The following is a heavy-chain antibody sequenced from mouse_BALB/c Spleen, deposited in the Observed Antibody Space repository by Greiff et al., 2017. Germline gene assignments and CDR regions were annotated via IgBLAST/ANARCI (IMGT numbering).Heavy chain of an antibody. CDR3: ARNRDCGSGNYYAMDY. Sequence: VQLQQSGPGLVKPSQSLSITCTFSGFCLTSYGVHWVRHSPGKGLEWLGVICSGGHTDYNAAFIYRLSISKDNSKSQVFFKMNSLQADDTAMYYCARNRDCGSGNYYAMDYWGQGTSVTVSS. J-gene: IGHJ4*01. CDR2: ICSGGHT. CDR1: GFCLTSYG. D-gene: IGHD1-1*01. V-gene: IGHV2-2-1*01.